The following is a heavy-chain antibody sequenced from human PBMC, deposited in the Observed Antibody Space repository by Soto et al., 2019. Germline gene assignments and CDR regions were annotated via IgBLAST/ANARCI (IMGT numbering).Heavy chain of an antibody. CDR3: ARITGDWGLFDY. CDR2: MKRDGSEK. Sequence: EVQLVESGGGLVQPGGSLRLSCVASGFTFSSYWMSWVRQAPGKGLEWVANMKRDGSEKYYVDSVKGRFSISRDNGKNSVYLQMNSLRVEDTAVYYCARITGDWGLFDYWGQGALVTVTS. D-gene: IGHD7-27*01. J-gene: IGHJ4*02. CDR1: GFTFSSYW. V-gene: IGHV3-7*01.